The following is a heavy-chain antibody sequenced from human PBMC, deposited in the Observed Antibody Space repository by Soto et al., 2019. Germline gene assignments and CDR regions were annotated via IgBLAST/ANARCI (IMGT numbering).Heavy chain of an antibody. CDR2: ISHDGSNK. Sequence: WGSLRLSCAASGFTFSSYAIRFCRHSPFKWLEWVAVISHDGSNKYYADSVKGRFTISRDNSKNTLYLQMNSLRAEDTAVYYCARSYYYDSSDYYGPRDYYYGMDVWGQGTTVTVSS. CDR3: ARSYYYDSSDYYGPRDYYYGMDV. J-gene: IGHJ6*02. D-gene: IGHD3-22*01. CDR1: GFTFSSYA. V-gene: IGHV3-30-3*01.